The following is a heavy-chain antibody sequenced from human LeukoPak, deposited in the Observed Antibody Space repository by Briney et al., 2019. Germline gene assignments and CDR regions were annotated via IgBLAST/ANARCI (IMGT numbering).Heavy chain of an antibody. D-gene: IGHD3-16*01. Sequence: PGRSLRLSCAASGFTFDEYAMHWVRQAPGRGLEWVSGISYSSETIGYVDSVKGRFTISRDNAKNSLYLQMNSLRAEDMALYYCAKGNTVYVRGVIDYWGQGTLVTVSS. CDR3: AKGNTVYVRGVIDY. J-gene: IGHJ4*02. V-gene: IGHV3-9*03. CDR2: ISYSSETI. CDR1: GFTFDEYA.